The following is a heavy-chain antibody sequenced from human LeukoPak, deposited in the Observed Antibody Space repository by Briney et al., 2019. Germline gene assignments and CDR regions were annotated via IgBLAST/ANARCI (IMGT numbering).Heavy chain of an antibody. CDR2: IYYSGST. CDR1: GGSISSYY. V-gene: IGHV4-59*01. D-gene: IGHD3-10*01. Sequence: PSETLSLTCTVSGGSISSYYWSWIRQPPGKGLEWIGYIYYSGSTNYNPSLKSRVTISVDTSKNQFSLKLSSVTAADTAVYYCARGSRVVRVPGYYYGMDAWGQGTTVTVSS. CDR3: ARGSRVVRVPGYYYGMDA. J-gene: IGHJ6*02.